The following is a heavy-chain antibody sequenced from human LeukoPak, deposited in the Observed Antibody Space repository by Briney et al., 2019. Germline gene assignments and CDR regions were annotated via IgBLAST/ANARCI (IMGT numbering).Heavy chain of an antibody. CDR1: GGSISSYY. Sequence: KPSETLSLTCSVSGGSISSYYWSWIRQPPGKGLEWIGYIYYSGSTNYNPSLKSRVTISVDTSKKQFSLKLSSVTAADTAVYYCARHKPSPPYMDVWGKGTTVTVSS. J-gene: IGHJ6*03. V-gene: IGHV4-59*01. CDR2: IYYSGST. CDR3: ARHKPSPPYMDV.